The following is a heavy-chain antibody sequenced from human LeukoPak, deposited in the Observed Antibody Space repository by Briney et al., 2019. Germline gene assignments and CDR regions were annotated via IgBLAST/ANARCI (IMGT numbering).Heavy chain of an antibody. CDR1: GGSISSSSYY. J-gene: IGHJ6*02. Sequence: PSETLSLTCTVSGGSISSSSYYWGWIRQPPGKGLEWIGSINYSGSTYDNPSLKSRVTISVDTSKNRFSLRLSSVTAADTAVYYCAGARIQPYYYYGMDVWGQGTTVTVSS. D-gene: IGHD5-18*01. CDR2: INYSGST. CDR3: AGARIQPYYYYGMDV. V-gene: IGHV4-39*07.